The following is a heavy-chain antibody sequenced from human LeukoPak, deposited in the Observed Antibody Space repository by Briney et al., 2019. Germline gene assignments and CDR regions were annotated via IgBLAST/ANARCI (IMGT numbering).Heavy chain of an antibody. J-gene: IGHJ6*03. CDR1: GGSISSGGYY. D-gene: IGHD5-18*01. CDR2: SYYSGST. CDR3: AREEGGGRGYSYYYYYYMDV. V-gene: IGHV4-31*03. Sequence: SETLSLTCTVSGGSISSGGYYWSWIRQHPGKVLEWIGYSYYSGSTYYNPSLKSRVTISVDTSKNQFSLKLSSVTAADTAAYYCAREEGGGRGYSYYYYYYMDVWGKGTPVTVSS.